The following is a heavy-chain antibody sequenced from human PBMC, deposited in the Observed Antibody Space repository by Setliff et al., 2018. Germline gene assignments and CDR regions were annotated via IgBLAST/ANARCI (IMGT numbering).Heavy chain of an antibody. CDR2: INPGGLTS. Sequence: ASVKVSCKTSGYSFTSHYVHWVRQAPGQGLEWMGVINPGGLTSSSTQKFEGRVTMTRDTSTSTAYMELKSLKSDDTAMYFCARGVAGASPNYYYMGAWGRGTTVTVSS. J-gene: IGHJ6*03. CDR1: GYSFTSHY. CDR3: ARGVAGASPNYYYMGA. V-gene: IGHV1-46*01. D-gene: IGHD6-19*01.